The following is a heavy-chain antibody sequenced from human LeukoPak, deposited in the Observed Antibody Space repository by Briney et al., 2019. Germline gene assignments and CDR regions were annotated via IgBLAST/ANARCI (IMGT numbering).Heavy chain of an antibody. D-gene: IGHD3-3*02. CDR3: ARGQFWSGYSI. Sequence: PSETLSLTCTVSRGSLSSYYWGWIRQPPGKGLEWIGYIYYSGNADSNPSLKSRVTISLDTSKNQFSLKLSSVTAADTAVYYCARGQFWSGYSIWGQGTLVTVSS. CDR2: IYYSGNA. CDR1: RGSLSSYY. J-gene: IGHJ4*02. V-gene: IGHV4-59*01.